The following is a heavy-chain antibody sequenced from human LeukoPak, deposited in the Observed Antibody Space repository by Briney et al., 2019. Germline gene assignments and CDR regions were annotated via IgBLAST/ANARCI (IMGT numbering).Heavy chain of an antibody. CDR1: GGSISSYY. J-gene: IGHJ6*03. CDR2: IYYSGST. Sequence: SETLSLTCTVSGGSISSYYWSWIRQPAGKGLEWIGSIYYSGSTYYNPSLKSRVTISVDTSKNQFSLKLSSVTAADTAVYYCAVVRQDSYYYYMDVWGKGTTVTVSS. CDR3: AVVRQDSYYYYMDV. V-gene: IGHV4-4*07. D-gene: IGHD3-10*01.